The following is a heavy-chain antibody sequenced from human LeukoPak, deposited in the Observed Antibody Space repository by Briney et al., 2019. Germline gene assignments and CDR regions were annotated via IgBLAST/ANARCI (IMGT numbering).Heavy chain of an antibody. D-gene: IGHD6-19*01. CDR3: ARGYSSGWYRGGHYYYMDV. V-gene: IGHV1-69*05. Sequence: SVKVSCKASGGTFTSYAISWVRQAPGQGLEWRGGIIPFFGTANYAQKFQGRVTITTDESTSTAYMELSSLRSEDTAVYYCARGYSSGWYRGGHYYYMDVWGKGTTVTVSS. J-gene: IGHJ6*03. CDR2: IIPFFGTA. CDR1: GGTFTSYA.